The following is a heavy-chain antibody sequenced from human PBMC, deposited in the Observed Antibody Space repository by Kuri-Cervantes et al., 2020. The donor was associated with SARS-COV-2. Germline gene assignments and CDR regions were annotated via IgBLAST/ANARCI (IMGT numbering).Heavy chain of an antibody. V-gene: IGHV1-69*13. Sequence: SVKVSCKASGYTFTGYYVHWVRQAPGQGLEWMGGIIPIFGTANYAQKFQGRVTITADESTSTAYMELSSLRSEDTAVYYCARDTYDSSGYHIPTRNWYFGLWGRGTLVTVSS. J-gene: IGHJ2*01. CDR1: GYTFTGYY. CDR3: ARDTYDSSGYHIPTRNWYFGL. CDR2: IIPIFGTA. D-gene: IGHD3-22*01.